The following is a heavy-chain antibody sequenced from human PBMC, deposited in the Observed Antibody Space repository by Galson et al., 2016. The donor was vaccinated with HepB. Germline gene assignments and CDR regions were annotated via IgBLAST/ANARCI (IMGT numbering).Heavy chain of an antibody. J-gene: IGHJ4*02. CDR3: ARAIMGDTFIDPGIPQYYFDI. Sequence: QSGAEVKKPGESLKISCKGSGYTFTRYWIGWVRQTPGKGLEWMGTIYPGDSDTRYSPSFQGQVTISADKSITTAYLQWSNLKASDTAMFNCARAIMGDTFIDPGIPQYYFDIWGQGSRVTVSS. D-gene: IGHD1-26*01. V-gene: IGHV5-51*01. CDR1: GYTFTRYW. CDR2: IYPGDSDT.